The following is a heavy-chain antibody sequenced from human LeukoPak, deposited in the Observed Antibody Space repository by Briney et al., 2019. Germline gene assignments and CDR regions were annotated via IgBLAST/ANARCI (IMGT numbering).Heavy chain of an antibody. D-gene: IGHD6-6*01. V-gene: IGHV1-69*13. CDR2: IIPIFGTA. J-gene: IGHJ6*03. CDR3: ASRTRGYIAARPSYYMDV. Sequence: GASVKVSCKASGGTFSSYAISWVRQAPGQGLEWMGGIIPIFGTANYAQKFQGRVTITADESTSTAYMELSSLRSEDTAVYYCASRTRGYIAARPSYYMDVWGKGTTVTVSS. CDR1: GGTFSSYA.